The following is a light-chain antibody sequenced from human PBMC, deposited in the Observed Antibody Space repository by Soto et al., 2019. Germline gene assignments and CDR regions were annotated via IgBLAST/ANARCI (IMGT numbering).Light chain of an antibody. Sequence: EVVMTQSPATLSVSPGERATLSCRASETVATNLAWYQQKPCQAPRLLISGASTRAAGISDRFRGSGSGTEFTLTISSLRSEDSAIYYCQQYFEWPPMTFGQGTKV. CDR3: QQYFEWPPMT. J-gene: IGKJ1*01. CDR1: ETVATN. V-gene: IGKV3-15*01. CDR2: GAS.